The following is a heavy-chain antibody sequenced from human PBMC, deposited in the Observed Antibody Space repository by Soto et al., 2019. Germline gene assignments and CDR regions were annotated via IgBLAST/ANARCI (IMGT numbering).Heavy chain of an antibody. V-gene: IGHV5-51*01. CDR1: GYSFTSYW. CDR3: ARRQDRLWRYFDY. J-gene: IGHJ4*02. Sequence: GESQISCKGSGYSFTSYWIGWVRQMPGKGLEWMGIIYPGDSDTRYSPSFQGQVTIPADKSISTAYLQWSSLKASDTAMYYCARRQDRLWRYFDYWGQGTLVTVSS. CDR2: IYPGDSDT. D-gene: IGHD3-10*01.